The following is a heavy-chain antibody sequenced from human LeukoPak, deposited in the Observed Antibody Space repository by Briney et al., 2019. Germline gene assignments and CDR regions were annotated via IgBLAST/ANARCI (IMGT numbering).Heavy chain of an antibody. CDR3: AREYYYDSSGSYSYYFDY. CDR1: GFTFSNYG. D-gene: IGHD3-22*01. CDR2: IWYDGNYK. J-gene: IGHJ4*02. V-gene: IGHV3-33*01. Sequence: GGSLRLSCAASGFTFSNYGMHWVRQAPGKGLEWVAVIWYDGNYKYYADSVQGRFTISRDNSKNTLYLQMNSLRAGDTAVYYCAREYYYDSSGSYSYYFDYWGQGTLVTVSS.